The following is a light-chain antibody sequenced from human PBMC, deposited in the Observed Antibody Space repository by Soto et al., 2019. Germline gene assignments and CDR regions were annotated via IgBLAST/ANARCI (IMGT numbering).Light chain of an antibody. CDR1: QSISTW. Sequence: IQMTQSPSTLSASVGDRVTITCRASQSISTWLSWYQQKPGKAPKVLIDKASNLQSVVSSRFSGSGSGTEFTLRLSSLQPFDFATYSGQADHSWTFGQGTNVEI. V-gene: IGKV1-5*03. J-gene: IGKJ1*01. CDR2: KAS. CDR3: QADHSWT.